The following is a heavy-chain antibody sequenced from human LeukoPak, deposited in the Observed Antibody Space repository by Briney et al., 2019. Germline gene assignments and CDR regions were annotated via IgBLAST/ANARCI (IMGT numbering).Heavy chain of an antibody. CDR2: ISSSGSTI. V-gene: IGHV3-48*03. J-gene: IGHJ6*04. D-gene: IGHD6-19*01. CDR1: GLTFSSYE. CDR3: ARDFQWTGMDV. Sequence: HPGGSLSLSCAASGLTFSSYEMTWFGQAPGKGLGWVSYISSSGSTIYYADSVKGRFTISRDNAKNSLYLQMNSLRAEDTAVYYCARDFQWTGMDVWGKGTTVTVSS.